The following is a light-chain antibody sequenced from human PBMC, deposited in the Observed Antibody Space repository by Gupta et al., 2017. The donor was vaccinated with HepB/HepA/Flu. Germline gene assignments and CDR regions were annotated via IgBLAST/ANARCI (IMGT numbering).Light chain of an antibody. Sequence: ELVLTQSPGTLSLSPGERATLSCRASENVRTFSLDWYQQKLGQAPGLLIYGASTRATGVPDRFTGSGSGTDFTLTIASLEPEDFAVYFCHQRYTEPFTFGRGTKVEIK. CDR2: GAS. V-gene: IGKV3-20*01. CDR3: HQRYTEPFT. J-gene: IGKJ4*01. CDR1: ENVRTFS.